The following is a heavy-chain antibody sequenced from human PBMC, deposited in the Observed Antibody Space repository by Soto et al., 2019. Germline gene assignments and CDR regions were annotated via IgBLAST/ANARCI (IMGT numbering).Heavy chain of an antibody. CDR1: GYTFTDLS. D-gene: IGHD1-26*01. J-gene: IGHJ6*02. CDR2: FDPEEDET. Sequence: ASVKVSCKVSGYTFTDLSVHWVRQAPGKGLEWMGGFDPEEDETIYAQKFKGRVAMTEDTSTDTAYMELSSLRSEDTAMYYCATAGRLGKWANTSHFSYGMDVWGQGTAVTVSS. V-gene: IGHV1-24*01. CDR3: ATAGRLGKWANTSHFSYGMDV.